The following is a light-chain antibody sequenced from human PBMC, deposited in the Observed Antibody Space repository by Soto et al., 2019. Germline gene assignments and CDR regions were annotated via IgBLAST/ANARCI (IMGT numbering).Light chain of an antibody. V-gene: IGKV1-27*01. CDR2: AAS. Sequence: DIQMTQSPSSLSASLGDRVTITCRARQDISNYLAWYQQRPGKVPKLLIYAASTLQSGVPSRFSGSGSGTDFSLTISSLLPEDVATYYCQNLDSAAFTFDPGTKVHIQ. J-gene: IGKJ3*01. CDR3: QNLDSAAFT. CDR1: QDISNY.